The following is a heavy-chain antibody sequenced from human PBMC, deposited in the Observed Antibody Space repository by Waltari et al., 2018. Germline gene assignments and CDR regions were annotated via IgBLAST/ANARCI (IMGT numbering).Heavy chain of an antibody. D-gene: IGHD4-4*01. Sequence: QVQLQQWGAGLLKPSETLSLTCAVSGGSFSGYYWSWIRQPPGKGLEWIGEINHSGNTNYNPSLKSRVTISVDTSKNQFSLKLSSVTAADTAVYYCARDPLQSGPYYYYYGMDVWGQGTTVTVSS. CDR2: INHSGNT. CDR3: ARDPLQSGPYYYYYGMDV. J-gene: IGHJ6*02. CDR1: GGSFSGYY. V-gene: IGHV4-34*01.